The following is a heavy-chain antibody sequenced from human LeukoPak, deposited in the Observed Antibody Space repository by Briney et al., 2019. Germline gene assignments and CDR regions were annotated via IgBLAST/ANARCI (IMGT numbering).Heavy chain of an antibody. V-gene: IGHV4-39*01. CDR3: ARGRPTSYDFWSGYHPPFDY. CDR2: IYYSGST. D-gene: IGHD3-3*01. J-gene: IGHJ4*02. Sequence: SETLSLTCTVSGVSISSSSYYWGWIRQPPGKGLEWIGSIYYSGSTYYNPSLKSRVTISVDTSKNQFSLKLSSVTAADTAVYYCARGRPTSYDFWSGYHPPFDYWGQGTLVTVSS. CDR1: GVSISSSSYY.